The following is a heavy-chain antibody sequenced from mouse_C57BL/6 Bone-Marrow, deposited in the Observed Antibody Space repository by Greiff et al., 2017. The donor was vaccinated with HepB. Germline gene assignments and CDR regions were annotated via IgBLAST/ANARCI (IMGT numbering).Heavy chain of an antibody. Sequence: EVMLVESGGGLVKPGGSLKLSCAASGFTFSSYTMSWVRQTPEKRLEWVATISGGGGNTYYPDSVKGRFTISRDNAKNTLYLQMSSLRSEDTALYYGARQDYYGSSYDYWGQGTTLTVSS. CDR1: GFTFSSYT. J-gene: IGHJ2*01. CDR2: ISGGGGNT. CDR3: ARQDYYGSSYDY. V-gene: IGHV5-9*01. D-gene: IGHD1-1*01.